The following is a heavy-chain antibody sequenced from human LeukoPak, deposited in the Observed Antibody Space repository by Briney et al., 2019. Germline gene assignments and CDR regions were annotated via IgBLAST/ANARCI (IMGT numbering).Heavy chain of an antibody. CDR3: ASTIRFLEWWVFDY. Sequence: GGSLRLSCAASGFTFSSYSMNRVRQAPGKGLEWVSSISSSSSYIYYADSVKGRFTISRDNAKNSLYLQMNSLRAEDTAVYYCASTIRFLEWWVFDYWGQGTLVTVSS. V-gene: IGHV3-21*01. CDR2: ISSSSSYI. J-gene: IGHJ4*02. D-gene: IGHD3-3*01. CDR1: GFTFSSYS.